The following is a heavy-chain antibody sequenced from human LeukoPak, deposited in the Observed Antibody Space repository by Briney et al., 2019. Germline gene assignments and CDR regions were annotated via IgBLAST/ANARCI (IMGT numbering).Heavy chain of an antibody. CDR2: INPNSGGT. D-gene: IGHD6-6*01. V-gene: IGHV1-2*02. Sequence: ASVKVSCKASGYTFTGYYMHWVRQAPGQGLEWMGWINPNSGGTNYAQRFQGRVTMTRDTSISTAYMELSRPRSDDTAVYYCARVKPAARTEVFDYWGQGTLVTVSS. CDR3: ARVKPAARTEVFDY. J-gene: IGHJ4*02. CDR1: GYTFTGYY.